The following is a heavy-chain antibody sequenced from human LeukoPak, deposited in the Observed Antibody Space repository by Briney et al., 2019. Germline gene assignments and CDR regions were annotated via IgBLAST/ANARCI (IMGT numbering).Heavy chain of an antibody. CDR1: GYTFTSYD. CDR2: FDPEDGET. CDR3: ATATTVTIFGVVPRPLDY. V-gene: IGHV1-24*01. Sequence: GASVKVSCKASGYTFTSYDINWVRQAPGKGLEWMGGFDPEDGETLYAQKFQGRVTMTEDTSTDTAYMELSSLRSEDTAVYYCATATTVTIFGVVPRPLDYWGQGTLVTVSS. J-gene: IGHJ4*02. D-gene: IGHD3-3*01.